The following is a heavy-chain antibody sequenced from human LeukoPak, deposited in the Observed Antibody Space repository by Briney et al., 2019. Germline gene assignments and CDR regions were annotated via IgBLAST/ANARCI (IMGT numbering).Heavy chain of an antibody. CDR3: ARISGHYWFDY. CDR2: INPNSGGT. V-gene: IGHV1-2*02. CDR1: GYTFTGDF. D-gene: IGHD1-26*01. Sequence: ASVKDSCKASGYTFTGDFMHWVRQAPGQGLEWMGWINPNSGGTDYALKFQGRVTMTRDMSTTTAYMELSRLTSDDTAVYYCARISGHYWFDYWGQATLVTVCS. J-gene: IGHJ4*02.